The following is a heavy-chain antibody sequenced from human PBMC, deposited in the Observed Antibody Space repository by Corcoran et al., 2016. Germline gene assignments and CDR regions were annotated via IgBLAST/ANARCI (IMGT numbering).Heavy chain of an antibody. D-gene: IGHD3-9*01. Sequence: EVQLVQSGAEVKQPGESLKISCKGSGYSFTRYWIGWVRQMPGKVLEWMGIIYPGDSDTRYSPSFHGQVTISADKSISTAYLQWSSLKASDTAMYYGARLPGVDPPPYWYFDLWCRGTLVTVSS. V-gene: IGHV5-51*01. J-gene: IGHJ2*01. CDR2: IYPGDSDT. CDR3: ARLPGVDPPPYWYFDL. CDR1: GYSFTRYW.